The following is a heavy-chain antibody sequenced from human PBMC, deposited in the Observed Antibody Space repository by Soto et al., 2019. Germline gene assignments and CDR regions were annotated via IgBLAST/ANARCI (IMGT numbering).Heavy chain of an antibody. CDR3: ARRGDDLHN. J-gene: IGHJ4*02. CDR2: IKEDGSEK. CDR1: GFSFSTYW. V-gene: IGHV3-7*03. Sequence: PGGSLRLSCAASGFSFSTYWMSWVRQARGKGLEWVANIKEDGSEKYYVDSVKGRFTISRDNAKKSLCLQMNSLRGGDTPVYYCARRGDDLHNWGQGTLVTVSS. D-gene: IGHD3-16*01.